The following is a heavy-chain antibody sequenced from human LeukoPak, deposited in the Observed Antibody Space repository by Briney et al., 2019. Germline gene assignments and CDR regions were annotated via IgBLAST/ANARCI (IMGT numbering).Heavy chain of an antibody. CDR3: ARDIGDYYGSGSYWLL. Sequence: SVKVSCKASGGTFSSYAISWVRQAPGQGLEWMGGIIPIFGTANYAQKFQGRVTITADESTSTAYMELSSLRSDDTAVYYCARDIGDYYGSGSYWLLWGQGTLVTVSS. V-gene: IGHV1-69*13. D-gene: IGHD3-10*01. J-gene: IGHJ4*02. CDR1: GGTFSSYA. CDR2: IIPIFGTA.